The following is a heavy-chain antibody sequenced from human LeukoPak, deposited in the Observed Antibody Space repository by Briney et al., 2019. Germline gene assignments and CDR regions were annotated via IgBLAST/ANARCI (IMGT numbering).Heavy chain of an antibody. V-gene: IGHV3-23*01. CDR3: AREYNSGPKQTDAFDI. CDR2: ISGGGGGA. D-gene: IGHD3-22*01. Sequence: GGSLRLSCAASGFAFSSYAMSWVRQAPGKGLEWVSGISGGGGGAYYVDSVKGRFIISRDNAKDTLYLQMNSLRTEDTAVYYCAREYNSGPKQTDAFDIWGQGTMVTVSS. J-gene: IGHJ3*02. CDR1: GFAFSSYA.